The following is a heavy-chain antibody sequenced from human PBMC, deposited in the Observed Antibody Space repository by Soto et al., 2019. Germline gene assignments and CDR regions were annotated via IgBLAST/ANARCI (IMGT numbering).Heavy chain of an antibody. D-gene: IGHD3-10*01. CDR1: SGSISSSYW. CDR3: ARIDYGSGSDYNFDY. CDR2: IHHSGDT. V-gene: IGHV4-4*02. Sequence: QVQLQESGPGLVTPSGTLSVTCAVSSGSISSSYWWSWVRQPPGARLEWIGEIHHSGDTNYNPSLESRVTISVDKSKNQFSLRLSSVTAADTDVYYCARIDYGSGSDYNFDYWGQGTLVTVSS. J-gene: IGHJ4*02.